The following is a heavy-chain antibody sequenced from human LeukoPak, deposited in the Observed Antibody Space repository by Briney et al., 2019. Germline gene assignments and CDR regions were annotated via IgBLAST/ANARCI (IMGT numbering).Heavy chain of an antibody. CDR2: INHSGST. Sequence: SETLSLTCAVYGGSFSGYYWSWIRHPPGKGLEWIGEINHSGSTNYNPSLKSRVTISVDTSKNQFSLKLSSVTAADTAVYYCARGRGRQSSSWYYFDYWGQGTLVTVSS. CDR1: GGSFSGYY. J-gene: IGHJ4*02. V-gene: IGHV4-34*01. CDR3: ARGRGRQSSSWYYFDY. D-gene: IGHD6-13*01.